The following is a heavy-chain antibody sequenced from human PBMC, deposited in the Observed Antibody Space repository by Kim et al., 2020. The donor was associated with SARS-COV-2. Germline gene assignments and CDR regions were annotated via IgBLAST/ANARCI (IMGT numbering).Heavy chain of an antibody. CDR1: GGSISSYY. Sequence: SETLSLTCTVSGGSISSYYWSWIRQPPGKGLEWIGYIYYSGSTNYNPSLKSRVTISVDTSKNQFSLKLSSVTAADTAVYYCARGGGRYPPAGSYGMDVWGQGTTVTVSS. V-gene: IGHV4-59*13. CDR3: ARGGGRYPPAGSYGMDV. D-gene: IGHD2-2*02. CDR2: IYYSGST. J-gene: IGHJ6*02.